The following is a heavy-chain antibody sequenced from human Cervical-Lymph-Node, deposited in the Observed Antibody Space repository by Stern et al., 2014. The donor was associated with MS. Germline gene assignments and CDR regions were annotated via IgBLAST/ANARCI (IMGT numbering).Heavy chain of an antibody. CDR2: ISGRGGST. Sequence: EVQLVESGGGLEQPGGTLRLSCAASGFTFSSYAMSWVRQAPGKGLEWVSAISGRGGSTYYADSVKGRFTISRDNSKNTLYLQMNSLRAEDTAIYYCAKGGIVVVPAAINYYYGMDVWGQGTTVTVSS. CDR3: AKGGIVVVPAAINYYYGMDV. J-gene: IGHJ6*02. V-gene: IGHV3-23*04. CDR1: GFTFSSYA. D-gene: IGHD2-2*01.